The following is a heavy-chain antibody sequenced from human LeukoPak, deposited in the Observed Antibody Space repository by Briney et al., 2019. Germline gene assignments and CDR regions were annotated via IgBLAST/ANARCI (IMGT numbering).Heavy chain of an antibody. CDR3: ARTSSSVLDY. CDR1: GFTFSNYY. J-gene: IGHJ4*02. V-gene: IGHV3-11*06. CDR2: ISTSSSYT. Sequence: GGSLRLSCAASGFTFSNYYMSWIRQAPGKGLEWVPYISTSSSYTNYADSVKGRFTISRDNAKNSLYLQMNSLRAEDTAVYYCARTSSSVLDYWGQGTLVTVSS. D-gene: IGHD5/OR15-5a*01.